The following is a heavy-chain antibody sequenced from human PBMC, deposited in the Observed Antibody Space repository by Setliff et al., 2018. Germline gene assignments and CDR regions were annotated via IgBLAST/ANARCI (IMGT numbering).Heavy chain of an antibody. J-gene: IGHJ5*02. Sequence: GASVKVSCKASGRTFNNYAINWVRQAPGQGLEWMGWISGYNGNTDYAQNFQGRVTMTTDTSTSTAYMELRSLRSDDTAVYYCARAHTWSLPNDNSGYPGWFDPWGQGTLVTAPQ. V-gene: IGHV1-18*01. CDR1: GRTFNNYA. CDR2: ISGYNGNT. CDR3: ARAHTWSLPNDNSGYPGWFDP. D-gene: IGHD3-22*01.